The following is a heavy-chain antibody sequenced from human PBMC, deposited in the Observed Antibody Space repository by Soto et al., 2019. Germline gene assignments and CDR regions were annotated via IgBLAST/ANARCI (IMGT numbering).Heavy chain of an antibody. J-gene: IGHJ4*02. Sequence: QVQLVESGGGVVQPGRSLRLSCAASGFTFSSYGMHWVRQAPGKGLEWVAVIWYDGSNKYYADSVKGRFTISRDNSKNTLYLQMNSLRGEDTAVYYCARAGGGYNFDYWGQGTLVTVSS. CDR2: IWYDGSNK. CDR1: GFTFSSYG. CDR3: ARAGGGYNFDY. D-gene: IGHD5-12*01. V-gene: IGHV3-33*01.